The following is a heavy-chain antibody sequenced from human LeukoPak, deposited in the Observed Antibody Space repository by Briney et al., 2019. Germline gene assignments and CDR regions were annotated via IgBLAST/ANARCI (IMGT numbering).Heavy chain of an antibody. J-gene: IGHJ4*02. CDR3: AKGAVWFGEFDDDY. CDR1: GFTFSCYG. CDR2: IRYYGSKK. Sequence: GVPLRLLCGAWGFTFSCYGVHWVRQARGKGLVCVAFIRYYGSKKYYADSVKGRFTISRDNSKNTLYLQMNSLRDEDTAVYYCAKGAVWFGEFDDDYWGRGPLVPVSS. D-gene: IGHD3-10*01. V-gene: IGHV3-30*02.